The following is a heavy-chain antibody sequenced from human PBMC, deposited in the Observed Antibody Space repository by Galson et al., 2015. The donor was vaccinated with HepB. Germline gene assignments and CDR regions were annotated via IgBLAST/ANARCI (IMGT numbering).Heavy chain of an antibody. CDR1: GFNFYNYA. J-gene: IGHJ6*02. Sequence: SLRLSCAASGFNFYNYAIHWVRQAPGKGLEWMAVISYDGSNKFYADSVRGRFTVSRDNSKDTLYLQMTSLRVGDTAVYYCARARTGGWWYYYGLDVWGQGTTVTVSS. CDR3: ARARTGGWWYYYGLDV. V-gene: IGHV3-30*03. CDR2: ISYDGSNK. D-gene: IGHD6-19*01.